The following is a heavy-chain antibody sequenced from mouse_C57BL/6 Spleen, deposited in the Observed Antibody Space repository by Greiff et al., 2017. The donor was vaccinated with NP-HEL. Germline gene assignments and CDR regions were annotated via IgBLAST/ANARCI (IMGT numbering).Heavy chain of an antibody. D-gene: IGHD1-1*01. CDR1: GFTFSSYG. CDR3: ARVVAPMDY. J-gene: IGHJ4*01. Sequence: EVQVVESGGDLVKPGGSLKLSCAASGFTFSSYGMSWVRQTPDKRLEWVATISSGGSYTYYPDSVKGRFTISRDNAKNTLYLQMSSLKSEDTAMYYCARVVAPMDYWGQGTSVTVSS. V-gene: IGHV5-6*01. CDR2: ISSGGSYT.